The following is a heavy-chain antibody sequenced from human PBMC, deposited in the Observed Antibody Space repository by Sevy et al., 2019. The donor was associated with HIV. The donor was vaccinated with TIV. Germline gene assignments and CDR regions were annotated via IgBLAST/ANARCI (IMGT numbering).Heavy chain of an antibody. D-gene: IGHD2-8*01. CDR1: EFNFNIYS. Sequence: GGSLRLSCAVSEFNFNIYSMTWVRQAPGKGLEWVSTLSFGCGKINYADSVKGRFIISREDSKNTLYLQMNSLRAEDTAVYFCAREGCTRPHDYWGQGTLVTVSS. J-gene: IGHJ4*02. CDR2: LSFGCGKI. V-gene: IGHV3-23*01. CDR3: AREGCTRPHDY.